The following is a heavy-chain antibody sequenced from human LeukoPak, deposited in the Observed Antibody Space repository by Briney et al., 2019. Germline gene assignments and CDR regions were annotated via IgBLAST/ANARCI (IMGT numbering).Heavy chain of an antibody. J-gene: IGHJ4*02. D-gene: IGHD1-20*01. CDR2: ISGSGGST. CDR1: GFILRNHW. V-gene: IGHV3-23*01. Sequence: GGSLRLSCEASGFILRNHWMTWVRQAPGKGLEWVSSISGSGGSTYYADSVKGRFTVSRDNSKNTLYLHMNSLTFEDTAVYYCLGNWCWGQGTLVTVSS. CDR3: LGNWC.